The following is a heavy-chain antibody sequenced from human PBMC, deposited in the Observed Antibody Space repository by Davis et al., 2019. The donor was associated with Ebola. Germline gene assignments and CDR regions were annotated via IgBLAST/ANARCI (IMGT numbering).Heavy chain of an antibody. CDR1: GGTFSSYA. CDR2: IIPIFGTA. D-gene: IGHD3-3*01. J-gene: IGHJ6*02. V-gene: IGHV1-69*13. Sequence: AASVKVSCKASGGTFSSYAISWVQQAPGQGLEWMGGIIPIFGTANYAQKFQGRVTITADESTSTAYMELSSLRSEDTAVYYCARGRYYDFWSGPGARYYYGMDVWGQGTTVIVSS. CDR3: ARGRYYDFWSGPGARYYYGMDV.